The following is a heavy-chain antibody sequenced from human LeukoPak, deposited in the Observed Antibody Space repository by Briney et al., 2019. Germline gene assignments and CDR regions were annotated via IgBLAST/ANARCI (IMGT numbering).Heavy chain of an antibody. D-gene: IGHD3-22*01. V-gene: IGHV4-31*03. J-gene: IGHJ4*02. Sequence: SETLSLTCTVSGASFSSGDQYWNWIRQSPGKGLEWIGSIHPSGTLYNNPSLESRVTMTMDTSKNQFSLNLNSVTAADTAVYFCSRGLDSRKLGYWGQGTLVTVSS. CDR1: GASFSSGDQY. CDR2: IHPSGTL. CDR3: SRGLDSRKLGY.